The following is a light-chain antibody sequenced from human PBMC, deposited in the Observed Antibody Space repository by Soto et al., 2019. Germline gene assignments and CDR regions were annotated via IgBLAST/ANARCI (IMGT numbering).Light chain of an antibody. CDR1: QSVSSN. CDR2: GAS. Sequence: EIVMAQTPATLSVPPGERTKLSYRASQSVSSNLAWYQQKPGQALRLLIYGASTRATCIPARFSGSGSGTEFTLTISSLQSEDFAVYYCQQYNNLASRTFGLGTKVDIK. CDR3: QQYNNLASRT. V-gene: IGKV3-15*01. J-gene: IGKJ1*01.